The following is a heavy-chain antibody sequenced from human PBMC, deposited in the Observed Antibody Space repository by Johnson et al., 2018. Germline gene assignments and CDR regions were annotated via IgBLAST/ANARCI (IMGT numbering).Heavy chain of an antibody. V-gene: IGHV3-30-3*01. CDR1: GFTFSSYA. D-gene: IGHD6-19*01. CDR2: ISYDGSNK. CDR3: AKGQWLDEY. Sequence: QVQLVESGGGVVQPGRSLRLSCAASGFTFSSYAMHWVRQAPGKGLEWVAVISYDGSNKYYADSVKGRFTISRDNSKNTLYLQMNNLRAEDTAVYYCAKGQWLDEYWGQGTLVTVSS. J-gene: IGHJ4*02.